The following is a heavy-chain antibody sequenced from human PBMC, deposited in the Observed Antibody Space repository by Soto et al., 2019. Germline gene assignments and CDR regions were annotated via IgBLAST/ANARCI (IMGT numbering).Heavy chain of an antibody. CDR1: GGSISSYY. J-gene: IGHJ6*02. D-gene: IGHD6-19*01. CDR3: ARVGRDSSGGHYYYYGMDV. CDR2: IYTSGST. Sequence: QVQLQESGPGLVKPSDTLSLTCTVSGGSISSYYWSWIRQPAGKGLEWIGRIYTSGSTNYNPSLKSRVTMSVDTSKNQFSLKLSSVTAADTAVYYCARVGRDSSGGHYYYYGMDVWGQGTTVTVSS. V-gene: IGHV4-4*07.